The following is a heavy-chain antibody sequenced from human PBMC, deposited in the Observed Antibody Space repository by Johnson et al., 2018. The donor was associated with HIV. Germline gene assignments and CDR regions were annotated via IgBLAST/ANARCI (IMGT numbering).Heavy chain of an antibody. CDR2: INGDGSRT. CDR3: ARVIRAFDI. CDR1: GFTFSDHW. Sequence: VQLVESGGGLVQPGGSLRLSCGASGFTFSDHWMQWVRQAPGKGLVWVSRINGDGSRTSYADSVKGRFTISRDNSKNTLYLQMNSLRAEDTAVYYCARVIRAFDIWGQGTMVTVSS. V-gene: IGHV3-74*01. J-gene: IGHJ3*02. D-gene: IGHD3-16*02.